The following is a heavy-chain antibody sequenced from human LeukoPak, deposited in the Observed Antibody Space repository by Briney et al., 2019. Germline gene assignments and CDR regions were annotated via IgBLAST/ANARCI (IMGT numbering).Heavy chain of an antibody. J-gene: IGHJ6*03. CDR1: GGSTRNGRHH. D-gene: IGHD2-15*01. Sequence: SETLSLTSSVPGGSTRNGRHHRAWVRQPPGKGIEQLGSLDESGRTYYNAPLKRRVTILEDPSGQEFSLTVSSVTAGESVVYYCARDRGGYPFVMVVWGRGTTVIVSS. V-gene: IGHV4-39*07. CDR2: LDESGRT. CDR3: ARDRGGYPFVMVV.